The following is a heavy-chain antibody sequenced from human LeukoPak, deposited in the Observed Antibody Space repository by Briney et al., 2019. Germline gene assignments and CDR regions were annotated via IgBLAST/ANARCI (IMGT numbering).Heavy chain of an antibody. CDR3: AAPYSSTWFDY. J-gene: IGHJ4*02. Sequence: AASVKVSCKASGFTFTTRSAVQWVRQARGQRLEWIGWIVVGSDNTNYAQKFQERVTITRDMSTSTAYMELSSLRSEDTAVYYCAAPYSSTWFDYWGQGTLVTVPS. D-gene: IGHD6-13*01. CDR2: IVVGSDNT. V-gene: IGHV1-58*01. CDR1: GFTFTTRSA.